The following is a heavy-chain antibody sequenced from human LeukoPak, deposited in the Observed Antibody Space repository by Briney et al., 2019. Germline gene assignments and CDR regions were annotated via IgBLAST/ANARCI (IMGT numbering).Heavy chain of an antibody. D-gene: IGHD3-16*02. V-gene: IGHV5-51*01. CDR3: ARLRIMITFGGVIVTDYFDY. J-gene: IGHJ4*02. CDR2: IYPGDSDT. CDR1: GYSFTSYW. Sequence: GESLKISCKGSGYSFTSYWIGWVRQMPGKGLEWMGIIYPGDSDTRYSPSFQGQVTISADKSISTAYLQWSSLKASDTAMYYCARLRIMITFGGVIVTDYFDYWGQGTLVTVSS.